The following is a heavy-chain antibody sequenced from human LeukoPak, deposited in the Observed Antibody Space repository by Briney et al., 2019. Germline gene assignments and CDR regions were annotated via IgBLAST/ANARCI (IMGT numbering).Heavy chain of an antibody. CDR3: AGGCSSTSCYGAPFDI. D-gene: IGHD2-2*01. V-gene: IGHV4-39*01. CDR1: GGSISSSSYY. Sequence: KPSETLSLTCTVSGGSISSSSYYWGWIRQPPGKGLEWIGSIYYSGSTYYNPSLKSRVTISVDTSKNQFSLKPSSVTAADTAVYYCAGGCSSTSCYGAPFDIWGQGTMVTVSS. CDR2: IYYSGST. J-gene: IGHJ3*02.